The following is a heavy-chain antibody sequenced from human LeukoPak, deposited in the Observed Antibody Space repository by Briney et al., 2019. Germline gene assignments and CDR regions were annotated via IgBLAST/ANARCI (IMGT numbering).Heavy chain of an antibody. Sequence: SQTLSLTCTVSGGSISSGGYYWSWIRQHPGMGLEWIGYIYYSGSTYYNPSLKSRVTISVDTSKNQFSLKLSSVTAADTAVYYCARDSSTGNEPLDYWGQGTLVTVSS. D-gene: IGHD6-19*01. J-gene: IGHJ4*02. CDR1: GGSISSGGYY. V-gene: IGHV4-31*03. CDR3: ARDSSTGNEPLDY. CDR2: IYYSGST.